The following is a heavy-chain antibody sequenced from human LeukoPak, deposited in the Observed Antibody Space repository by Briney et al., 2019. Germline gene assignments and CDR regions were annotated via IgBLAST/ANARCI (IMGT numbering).Heavy chain of an antibody. CDR1: GFTFDSYA. D-gene: IGHD3-3*01. CDR2: VSRFGGTT. Sequence: GGSLRLSCAASGFTFDSYAMSWVRQAPGKGLEWVSAVSRFGGTTYYADSAKGRFTISRDNSKNTLYLQMNSLRAEDTAVYFCATYDFWSGFLDYGGQGTRVTVSS. CDR3: ATYDFWSGFLDY. J-gene: IGHJ4*02. V-gene: IGHV3-23*01.